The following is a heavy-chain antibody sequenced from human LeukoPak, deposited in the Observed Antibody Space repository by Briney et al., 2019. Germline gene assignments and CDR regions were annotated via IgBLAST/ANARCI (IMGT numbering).Heavy chain of an antibody. D-gene: IGHD2-2*01. J-gene: IGHJ4*02. CDR1: GGTFSSYA. CDR3: ARGPLGYCSSTSCHPFDY. CDR2: IIHIFGTA. Sequence: GASVRVSCKASGGTFSSYAISWVRQAPGQGLEWMGGIIHIFGTANYAQKFQGRVTITADKSTSTAYMELSSLRSEDTAVYYCARGPLGYCSSTSCHPFDYWGQGTLVTVSS. V-gene: IGHV1-69*06.